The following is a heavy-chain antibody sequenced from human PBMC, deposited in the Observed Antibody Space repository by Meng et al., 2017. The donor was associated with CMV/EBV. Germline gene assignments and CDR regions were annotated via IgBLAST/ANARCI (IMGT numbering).Heavy chain of an antibody. V-gene: IGHV3-15*01. CDR1: GFTFSNAW. J-gene: IGHJ4*02. D-gene: IGHD3-3*01. CDR3: TTDFWNGYIGH. CDR2: IKSKSVGGAI. Sequence: GESLKISCAGSGFTFSNAWMSWVRQTPGKGLEWVGRIKSKSVGGAIEYAAPVEARFSISRDDSKNTLFLQMNSLKSEDTAVYYCTTDFWNGYIGHWGQGTLVTVSS.